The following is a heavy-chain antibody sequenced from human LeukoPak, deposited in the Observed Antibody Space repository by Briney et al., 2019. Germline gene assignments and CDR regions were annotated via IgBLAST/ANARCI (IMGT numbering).Heavy chain of an antibody. Sequence: ASVKVSCKASGGTFSSYAISWVRQAPGQGLEWMGGIIPIFGTANYAQKFQGRVTITADESTSTAYMELSSLRYEDTAVYYCTRDSSGSSVGTGFDYWGQGTLVTVSS. CDR1: GGTFSSYA. CDR3: TRDSSGSSVGTGFDY. V-gene: IGHV1-69*13. J-gene: IGHJ4*02. CDR2: IIPIFGTA. D-gene: IGHD1-26*01.